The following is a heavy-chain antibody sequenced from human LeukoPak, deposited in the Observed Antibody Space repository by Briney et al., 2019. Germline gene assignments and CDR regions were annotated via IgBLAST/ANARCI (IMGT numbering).Heavy chain of an antibody. Sequence: GESLKISCKGSGYSFTSYWIGWVRQMPGKGLEWMGIIYPGDSDTRYSPSFQGQVTISADKSISTAYLQWSSLKASDTAMYYCARQHSSGWKNYYYYGMDVWGQGTTVTVSS. J-gene: IGHJ6*02. CDR2: IYPGDSDT. CDR1: GYSFTSYW. CDR3: ARQHSSGWKNYYYYGMDV. V-gene: IGHV5-51*01. D-gene: IGHD6-19*01.